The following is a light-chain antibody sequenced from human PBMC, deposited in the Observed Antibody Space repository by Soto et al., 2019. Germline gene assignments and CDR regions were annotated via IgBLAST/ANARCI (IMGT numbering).Light chain of an antibody. Sequence: DIQMTQSPSSVSASVGDSVSFACQSSQTVKNNVNWYQHKRGKAPKLLISGSSNLQNGVPPRFRGRGTGTDFTLTINSLQPEDAATYYCQQTYRHPRTFGQGTRVDIK. J-gene: IGKJ5*01. CDR1: QTVKNN. CDR2: GSS. V-gene: IGKV1-39*01. CDR3: QQTYRHPRT.